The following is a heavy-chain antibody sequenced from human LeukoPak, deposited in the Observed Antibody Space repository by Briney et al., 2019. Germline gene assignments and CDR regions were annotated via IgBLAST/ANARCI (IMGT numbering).Heavy chain of an antibody. CDR3: ASGEWLPPHYFDY. Sequence: GGSLRLSCSASGFTFSTFAMHWVRQAPGKGLEWVAAISYDGSNKYYADSVKGRFTISRDNSKNTLYMQMNSLRAEDTAVYYCASGEWLPPHYFDYWGQGTLVTVSS. V-gene: IGHV3-30-3*01. CDR1: GFTFSTFA. CDR2: ISYDGSNK. D-gene: IGHD5-24*01. J-gene: IGHJ4*02.